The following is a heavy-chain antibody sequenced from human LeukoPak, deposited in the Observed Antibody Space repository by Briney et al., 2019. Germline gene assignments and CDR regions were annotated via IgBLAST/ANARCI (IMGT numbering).Heavy chain of an antibody. Sequence: PSETLSLTCTVSGGSVSSGSYYWSWIRQPPGKGLEWIGYIYYSGSTNYNPSLKSRVTISVDTSKNQFSLKLSSVTAADTAVYYCARGREVAVGGRPFDPWGQGTLVSVSS. CDR3: ARGREVAVGGRPFDP. J-gene: IGHJ5*02. CDR1: GGSVSSGSYY. D-gene: IGHD6-19*01. CDR2: IYYSGST. V-gene: IGHV4-61*01.